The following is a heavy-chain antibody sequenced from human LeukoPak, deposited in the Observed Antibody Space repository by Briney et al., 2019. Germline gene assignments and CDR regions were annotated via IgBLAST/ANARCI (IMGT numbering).Heavy chain of an antibody. CDR2: IYYSGST. CDR3: ARHSWLVSNHIDY. V-gene: IGHV4-38-2*02. D-gene: IGHD6-19*01. Sequence: PSETLSLTCTVSGYSISSGYYWGWIRQPPGKGLEWIGSIYYSGSTYYNPSLKSRVTISVDTSKNQFSLKLSSVTAADTAVYYCARHSWLVSNHIDYWGQGTLVTVSS. CDR1: GYSISSGYY. J-gene: IGHJ4*02.